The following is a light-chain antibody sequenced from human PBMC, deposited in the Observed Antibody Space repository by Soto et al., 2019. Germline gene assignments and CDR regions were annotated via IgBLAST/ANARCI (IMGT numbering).Light chain of an antibody. CDR1: SSNLGNNY. Sequence: QSVLTQPPSVSAAPGQKVTISCSGSSSNLGNNYVSWYQQLPGTAPKLLIYDNNKRPSEIPDRFSGSKSGTSATLGITGLQAGDEADYYCGTWDSSLSAGVFGGGTKLTVL. J-gene: IGLJ2*01. CDR2: DNN. CDR3: GTWDSSLSAGV. V-gene: IGLV1-51*01.